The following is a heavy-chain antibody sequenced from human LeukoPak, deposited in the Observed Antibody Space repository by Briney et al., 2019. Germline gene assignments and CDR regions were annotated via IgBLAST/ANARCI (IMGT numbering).Heavy chain of an antibody. CDR3: ARGFGYMDV. CDR1: GGSISSSSYY. CDR2: IYYSGST. Sequence: SETLSLTCTVSGGSISSSSYYWGWIRQPPGKGLEWIGSIYYSGSTYYNPSLKSRVTISVDTSKNQFSLKLSSVTAADTAVYYCARGFGYMDVWGKGTTVTVSS. J-gene: IGHJ6*03. D-gene: IGHD3-10*01. V-gene: IGHV4-39*07.